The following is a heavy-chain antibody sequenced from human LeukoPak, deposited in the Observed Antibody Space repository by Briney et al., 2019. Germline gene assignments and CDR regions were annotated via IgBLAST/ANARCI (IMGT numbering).Heavy chain of an antibody. CDR1: GFTFSSFG. CDR3: SRGGYGDYNNWFDP. J-gene: IGHJ5*02. CDR2: IWYNGSNK. V-gene: IGHV3-33*01. D-gene: IGHD4-17*01. Sequence: GGSLRLSCAASGFTFSSFGMHWVRQAPGKGLEWVADIWYNGSNKYYAESVRGRLTISRDNSKNTLYLQMNSLRAEDTAVYYCSRGGYGDYNNWFDPWGQGTLVIVSS.